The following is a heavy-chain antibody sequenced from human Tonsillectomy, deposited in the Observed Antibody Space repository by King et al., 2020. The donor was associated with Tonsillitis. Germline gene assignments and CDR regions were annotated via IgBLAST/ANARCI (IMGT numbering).Heavy chain of an antibody. CDR2: IKGDGSVK. CDR3: ARDRNYHDISAYYDVLDL. Sequence: VQLVESGGGLVQPGGSLRLSCAASEFTFSEYWMTWIRQAPGEGLEWVANIKGDGSVKYYVDSVGGRFTISRDNAENSLFLRMNSLRVEDTAIYYCARDRNYHDISAYYDVLDLWGPGTMVTVSS. CDR1: EFTFSEYW. V-gene: IGHV3-7*01. J-gene: IGHJ3*01. D-gene: IGHD3-22*01.